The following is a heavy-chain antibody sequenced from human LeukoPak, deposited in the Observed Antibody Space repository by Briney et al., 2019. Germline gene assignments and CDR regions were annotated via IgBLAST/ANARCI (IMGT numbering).Heavy chain of an antibody. CDR1: GGSISSSGYY. V-gene: IGHV4-39*01. CDR3: ARHIMIVVTEYHFDD. Sequence: SETLSLTCTVSGGSISSSGYYWGWIRRSPGKGLEWIGSVSHNGSTYYNPPLKSRVTISIDTSKNQFSLELRSATAADTAVYYCARHIMIVVTEYHFDDWGQGTQVSVSS. CDR2: VSHNGST. J-gene: IGHJ4*02. D-gene: IGHD3-22*01.